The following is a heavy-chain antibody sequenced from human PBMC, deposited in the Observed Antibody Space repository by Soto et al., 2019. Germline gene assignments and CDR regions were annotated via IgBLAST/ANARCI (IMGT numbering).Heavy chain of an antibody. CDR2: ISGSGGST. CDR3: AKSKITMIVVASDY. Sequence: GGSLRLSCAASGFTFSSYAMSWVRQAPGKGLGWVSAISGSGGSTYYADSVKGRFTISRDNSKHTLYLQMNSLRAEDTAVYYCAKSKITMIVVASDYWGQGTLVTVSS. D-gene: IGHD3-22*01. CDR1: GFTFSSYA. V-gene: IGHV3-23*01. J-gene: IGHJ4*02.